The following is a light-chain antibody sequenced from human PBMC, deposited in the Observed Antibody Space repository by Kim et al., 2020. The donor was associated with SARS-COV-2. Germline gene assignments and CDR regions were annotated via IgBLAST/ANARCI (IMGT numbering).Light chain of an antibody. CDR1: QGISSY. V-gene: IGKV1-9*01. CDR2: AAS. CDR3: QQLNSYPRLT. J-gene: IGKJ4*01. Sequence: DIQLTQPPSFLSASVGDRVPITCRASQGISSYLAWYQQKPGKAPKLLIYAASTLQSGVPSRFSGSGSGTEFTLTISSLQPEDFATCYCQQLNSYPRLTFGGGTKVDIK.